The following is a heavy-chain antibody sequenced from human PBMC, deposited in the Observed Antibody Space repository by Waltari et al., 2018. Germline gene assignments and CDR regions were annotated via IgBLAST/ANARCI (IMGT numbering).Heavy chain of an antibody. CDR1: GCSISSYY. D-gene: IGHD6-19*01. V-gene: IGHV4-59*01. J-gene: IGHJ3*02. Sequence: QVQLQESGPGLVKPSETLSLTCPVSGCSISSYYWSWIRQPPGKGLEWIGYIYYSGSTNYNPSLKSRVTISVDTSKNQFSLKLSSVTAADTAVYYCAGSSGWYKDAFDIWGQGTMVTVSS. CDR2: IYYSGST. CDR3: AGSSGWYKDAFDI.